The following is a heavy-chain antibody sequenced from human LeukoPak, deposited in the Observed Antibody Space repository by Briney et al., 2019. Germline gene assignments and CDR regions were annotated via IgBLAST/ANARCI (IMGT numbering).Heavy chain of an antibody. J-gene: IGHJ1*01. V-gene: IGHV4-34*01. CDR1: GVSFSGYY. CDR3: ARLGYYYDSSGYYSEYFQH. D-gene: IGHD3-22*01. CDR2: INHSGST. Sequence: SETLSLTCAVYGVSFSGYYWSWIRQPPGKGLEWIGEINHSGSTYYNPSLKSRVTISVDTSKNQFSLKLSSVTAADTAVYYCARLGYYYDSSGYYSEYFQHWGQGTLVTVSS.